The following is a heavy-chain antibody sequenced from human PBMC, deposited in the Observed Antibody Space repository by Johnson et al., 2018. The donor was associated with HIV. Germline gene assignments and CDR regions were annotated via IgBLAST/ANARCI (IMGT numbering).Heavy chain of an antibody. V-gene: IGHV3-30*04. D-gene: IGHD3-22*01. Sequence: QVQLVESGGGVVQPGRSLRLSCAASGFTFSSYAMHWVRQAPGKGLEWVAVISYDGSNKYYADSVKCRFTISRDNSKNTLYLQMNSLRAEDTAVYYCAREYYYDSSGTPVFDIWGQGTMVTVSS. J-gene: IGHJ3*02. CDR2: ISYDGSNK. CDR1: GFTFSSYA. CDR3: AREYYYDSSGTPVFDI.